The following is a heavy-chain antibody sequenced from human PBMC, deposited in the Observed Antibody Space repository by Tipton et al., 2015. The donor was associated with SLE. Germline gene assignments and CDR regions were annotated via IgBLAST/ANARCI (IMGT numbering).Heavy chain of an antibody. V-gene: IGHV4-38-2*01. CDR1: GYSISSGYY. D-gene: IGHD6-13*01. CDR3: ASTPRSSSWYPLDY. Sequence: TLSLTCAVSGYSISSGYYWGWIRQPPGKGLEWIGSIYHSGSTYYNPSLKSRVTMSVDTSKNQFSLKLSSVTAADTAVYYCASTPRSSSWYPLDYWGQGTLVTVSS. J-gene: IGHJ4*02. CDR2: IYHSGST.